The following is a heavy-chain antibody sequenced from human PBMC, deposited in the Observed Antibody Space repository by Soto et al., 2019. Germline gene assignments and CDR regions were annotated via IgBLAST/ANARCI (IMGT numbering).Heavy chain of an antibody. V-gene: IGHV6-1*01. CDR1: GDSLSRSGVA. CDR3: VRGRVTAFDI. J-gene: IGHJ3*02. D-gene: IGHD2-21*02. Sequence: SQTLSLTCAVSGDSLSRSGVAWNWIRQSPWRGLEWLGRTYYRSQWNSHYAVSVQSRISIDPDTSKNHFSLQLNSVTPEDTAVYYCVRGRVTAFDIWAQGTMVTVS. CDR2: TYYRSQWNS.